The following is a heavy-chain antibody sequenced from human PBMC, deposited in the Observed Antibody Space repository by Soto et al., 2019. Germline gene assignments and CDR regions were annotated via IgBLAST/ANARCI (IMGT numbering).Heavy chain of an antibody. D-gene: IGHD6-13*01. CDR1: GFTFSSYA. V-gene: IGHV3-30-3*01. CDR3: ARAQQRDYYYYGMDV. J-gene: IGHJ6*02. Sequence: PGGSLRLSCAASGFTFSSYAMHWVRQAPGKGLEWVAVISYDGSNKYYADSVKGRFTISRDNSKNTLYLQMNSLRAEDTAVYYCARAQQRDYYYYGMDVWGQGTTVTGSS. CDR2: ISYDGSNK.